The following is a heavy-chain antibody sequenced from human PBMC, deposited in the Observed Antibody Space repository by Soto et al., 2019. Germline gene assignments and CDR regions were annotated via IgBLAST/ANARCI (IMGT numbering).Heavy chain of an antibody. J-gene: IGHJ6*02. D-gene: IGHD6-13*01. Sequence: PSETLSLTCAVYGGSFSGYDWSWIRQPPGKGLEWIGEINHSGSTNYNPSLKSRVTISVDTSKNQFTLKLSSVTAADTAVYYCARPYSMDVWGQGTTVTVSS. CDR2: INHSGST. CDR3: ARPYSMDV. CDR1: GGSFSGYD. V-gene: IGHV4-34*01.